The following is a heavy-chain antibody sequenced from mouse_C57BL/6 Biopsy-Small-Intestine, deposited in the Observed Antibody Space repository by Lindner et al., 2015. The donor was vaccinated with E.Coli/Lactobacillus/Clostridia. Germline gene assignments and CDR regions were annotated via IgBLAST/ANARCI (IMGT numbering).Heavy chain of an antibody. CDR3: ARHEGIRYGYFDV. V-gene: IGHV1-18*01. D-gene: IGHD1-1*01. J-gene: IGHJ1*03. CDR2: IDPNNGNT. CDR1: GYTFTDYH. Sequence: VQLQESGPELVKPGTSVKIPCKASGYTFTDYHIDWVKQSHGQSLEWIGDIDPNNGNTIYNQKFKDKATLTVDKSSSTAYVELRSLTSDDTAVYFCARHEGIRYGYFDVWGTGTTVTVSS.